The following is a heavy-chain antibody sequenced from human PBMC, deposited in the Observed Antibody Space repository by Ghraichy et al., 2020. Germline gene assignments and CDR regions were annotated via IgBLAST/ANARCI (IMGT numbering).Heavy chain of an antibody. CDR1: GYTFSSYG. CDR2: INAGYGDT. J-gene: IGHJ5*02. CDR3: TREAYYHSGRTTSWFDP. V-gene: IGHV1-3*01. D-gene: IGHD3-10*01. Sequence: ASVKVSCKASGYTFSSYGIHWVRQAPGQRLEWMGWINAGYGDTKYSQKFQGRVTITRDTSATTAYMELSSLRSEDTAVYYCTREAYYHSGRTTSWFDPWGQGTLVTVSS.